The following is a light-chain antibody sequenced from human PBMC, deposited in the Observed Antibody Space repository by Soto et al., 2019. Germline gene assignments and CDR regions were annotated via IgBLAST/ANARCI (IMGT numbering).Light chain of an antibody. CDR2: GNG. CDR1: SSSIGAGYE. CDR3: QSYDKRLTAYV. V-gene: IGLV1-40*01. Sequence: QSVLTQPPSVSGAPGQRVTISCSGTSSSIGAGYEVHWYHQLPGTAPKLVVSGNGNRPSGVPDRSSAPKSGTSASLAITGLQAEDEGHYYCQSYDKRLTAYVFGTGTKVTVL. J-gene: IGLJ1*01.